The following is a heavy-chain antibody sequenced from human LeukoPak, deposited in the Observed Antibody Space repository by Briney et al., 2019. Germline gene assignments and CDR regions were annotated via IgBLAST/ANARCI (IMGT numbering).Heavy chain of an antibody. J-gene: IGHJ4*02. Sequence: SVKVSCKASGGTFSNYAINWVRQAPGQGPEWMGGITPIFGTANYAQRFKGRVTITADESTSTAYMVLSSLRSEDTAVYYCARWAGYCSITNCYTAFDYWGQGTLVTVSS. CDR1: GGTFSNYA. CDR2: ITPIFGTA. D-gene: IGHD2-2*02. V-gene: IGHV1-69*13. CDR3: ARWAGYCSITNCYTAFDY.